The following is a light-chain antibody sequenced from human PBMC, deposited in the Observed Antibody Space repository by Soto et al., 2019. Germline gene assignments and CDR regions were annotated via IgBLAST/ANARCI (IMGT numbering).Light chain of an antibody. CDR3: QQHGTSPI. J-gene: IGKJ4*01. Sequence: EVVLTQSRGTLSLSPGERATLSCRASQAVSSILLAWYQQKPGQAPRLLIYGASSRATGIPDRFSGSGSGTDFTLTVRRLEPEDFALYYCQQHGTSPIFGGGTKVEIK. CDR2: GAS. V-gene: IGKV3-20*01. CDR1: QAVSSIL.